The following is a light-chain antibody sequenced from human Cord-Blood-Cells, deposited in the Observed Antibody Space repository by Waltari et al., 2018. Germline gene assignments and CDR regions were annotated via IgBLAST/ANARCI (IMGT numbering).Light chain of an antibody. CDR2: QDS. Sequence: SYELTQPPSVSVSPGQTANITCSGDKLGDKYASWYQQKPGQSPVLVIYQDSKRPSGIPERFSCSNSGNTATLTISGTQAMDEADYYCQAWDSSTYVFGTGTKVTVL. CDR1: KLGDKY. CDR3: QAWDSSTYV. J-gene: IGLJ1*01. V-gene: IGLV3-1*01.